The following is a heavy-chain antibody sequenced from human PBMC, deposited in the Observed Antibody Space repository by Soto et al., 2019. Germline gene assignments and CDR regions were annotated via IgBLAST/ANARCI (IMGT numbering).Heavy chain of an antibody. V-gene: IGHV1-18*01. Sequence: VQLVPSGAGVKKPGASVKVSCVASGYSFSSYGISWVRQAPGQGLAWLGWISAYNGNTNYAQRVQGRVIMNTDISTTTAYMELRSLTSYDTAVYYCARWGTYNGYDNAAKHNCGHGTLVTVSS. J-gene: IGHJ4*01. D-gene: IGHD5-12*01. CDR2: ISAYNGNT. CDR3: ARWGTYNGYDNAAKHN. CDR1: GYSFSSYG.